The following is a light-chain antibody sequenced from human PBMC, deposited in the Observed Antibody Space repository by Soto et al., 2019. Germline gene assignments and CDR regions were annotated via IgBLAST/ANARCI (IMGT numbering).Light chain of an antibody. J-gene: IGLJ1*01. CDR3: SSYTSSSTPV. CDR2: DDD. CDR1: SSNIGGNS. V-gene: IGLV1-51*01. Sequence: QSVMTQPPSVSAAPGQKVTISCSGSSSNIGGNSVSWYQQLPGTAPKLLIYDDDKRPSGIPDRFSGSKSGTSATLGITGFQTGDEADYYCSSYTSSSTPVFGTGTQLTVL.